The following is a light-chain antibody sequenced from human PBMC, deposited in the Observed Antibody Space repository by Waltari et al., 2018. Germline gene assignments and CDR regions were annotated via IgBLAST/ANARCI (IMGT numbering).Light chain of an antibody. CDR3: NSRDSSGNYWV. J-gene: IGLJ3*02. V-gene: IGLV3-19*01. CDR1: SLRSYY. Sequence: SSELTQDPAVSVALGQTVRITCQGDSLRSYYASWYQQKPGQAPVLVIYGKNNLPSGIPARLPGSSSGNTASLTLTGAQAEDEADYSCNSRDSSGNYWVFGGGTKLTVL. CDR2: GKN.